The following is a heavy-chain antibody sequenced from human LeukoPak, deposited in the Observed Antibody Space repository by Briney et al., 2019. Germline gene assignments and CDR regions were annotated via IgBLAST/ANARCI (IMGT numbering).Heavy chain of an antibody. CDR2: INVSNGNT. Sequence: ASVKVSCKASGYTFTTHAMHWVRQAPGQRLEWMGWINVSNGNTKYSQKFQGRVTITRDTSASTAYMELSSLRSEDTAVYYCAKDGEPGKTFKNLDYWGQGTLVTVSS. CDR1: GYTFTTHA. V-gene: IGHV1-3*01. J-gene: IGHJ4*02. CDR3: AKDGEPGKTFKNLDY. D-gene: IGHD2-21*01.